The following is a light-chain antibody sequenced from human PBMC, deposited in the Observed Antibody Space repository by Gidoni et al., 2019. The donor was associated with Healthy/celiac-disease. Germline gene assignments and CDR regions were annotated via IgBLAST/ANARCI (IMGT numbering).Light chain of an antibody. CDR2: RNN. Sequence: QSGLTQPPSASGTPGQRVTISCSGSSSNIGSNYVYWYQQLPGTAPKLLIYRNNQRPSGVPDRFSGSKSGTSASLAISGLRSEDEADYYCAAWDDSLSGPVVFGGGTKLTVL. CDR3: AAWDDSLSGPVV. J-gene: IGLJ2*01. CDR1: SSNIGSNY. V-gene: IGLV1-47*01.